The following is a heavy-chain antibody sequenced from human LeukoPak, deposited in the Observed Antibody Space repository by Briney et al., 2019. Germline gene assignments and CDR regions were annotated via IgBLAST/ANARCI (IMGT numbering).Heavy chain of an antibody. Sequence: GGPLRLSCAASGFSFTTYGMHWVRQAPGKGLEWVAVISYDGSNKYYADAVKGRFTISRDNSKNTLYLQMNSPRPEDTAVYYCSAGWHWIDYWGQGTLVSVSS. CDR2: ISYDGSNK. CDR3: SAGWHWIDY. CDR1: GFSFTTYG. V-gene: IGHV3-30*03. J-gene: IGHJ4*02. D-gene: IGHD6-19*01.